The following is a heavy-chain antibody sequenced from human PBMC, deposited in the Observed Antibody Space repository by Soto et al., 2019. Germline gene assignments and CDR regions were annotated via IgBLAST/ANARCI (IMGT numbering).Heavy chain of an antibody. D-gene: IGHD6-6*01. CDR1: GFTFDAFT. V-gene: IGHV3-43*01. CDR2: INWNGADK. J-gene: IGHJ4*02. Sequence: PGGSLRISCAACGFTFDAFTMDWVRQTPGKGLEWVSLINWNGADKFYADSVKGRFTISRDNRRASLYLQMNSLRTEDTALYYCAKEFRSPSTTSLVFDSWGQGTLVTVSS. CDR3: AKEFRSPSTTSLVFDS.